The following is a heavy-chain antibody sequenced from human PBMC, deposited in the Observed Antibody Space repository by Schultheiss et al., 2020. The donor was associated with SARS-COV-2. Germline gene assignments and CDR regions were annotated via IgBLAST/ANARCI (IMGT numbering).Heavy chain of an antibody. Sequence: GGSLRLSCAASGFTFSSYSMNWVRQAPGKGLEWVAVISYDGVNKYYAGSVKGRFTISRDTSNNTLYLQMNSLKAEDTAVYYCAKDRGYSSSRGPVDYWGQGALVTVSS. J-gene: IGHJ4*02. CDR1: GFTFSSYS. CDR3: AKDRGYSSSRGPVDY. V-gene: IGHV3-30*18. D-gene: IGHD6-13*01. CDR2: ISYDGVNK.